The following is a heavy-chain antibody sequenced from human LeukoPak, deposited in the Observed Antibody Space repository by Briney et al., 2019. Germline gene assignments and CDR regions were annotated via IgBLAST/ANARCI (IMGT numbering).Heavy chain of an antibody. D-gene: IGHD2-21*02. V-gene: IGHV4-34*01. J-gene: IGHJ4*02. CDR1: GGSFSGYY. CDR3: ARVPPYCGGDCYSFLD. Sequence: SETLSLTCAVYGGSFSGYYWSWIRQPPGKRLEWIGEINHSGSTNYNPSLKSRVTISVDTSKNQFSLKLSSVTAADTAVYYCARVPPYCGGDCYSFLDWGQGTLVTVSS. CDR2: INHSGST.